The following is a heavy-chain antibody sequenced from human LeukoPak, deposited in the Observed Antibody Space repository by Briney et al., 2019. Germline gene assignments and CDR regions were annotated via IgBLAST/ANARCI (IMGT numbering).Heavy chain of an antibody. J-gene: IGHJ3*02. D-gene: IGHD5-24*01. V-gene: IGHV4-4*09. CDR1: GGSISSHS. CDR2: FYTSGDT. CDR3: ARHRAEMATITDDTFDM. Sequence: SETLSLTCTVSGGSISSHSWSWIRQPPGRGLEWIGYFYTSGDTHQNPSLKSRVTMSIDASKNQFSLRLSSMTAADTAVYYCARHRAEMATITDDTFDMWGQGTMVTVSS.